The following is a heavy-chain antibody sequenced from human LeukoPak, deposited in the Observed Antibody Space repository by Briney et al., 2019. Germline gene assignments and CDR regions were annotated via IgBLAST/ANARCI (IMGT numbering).Heavy chain of an antibody. CDR2: ISSSSSYI. CDR1: GFSFTFYS. V-gene: IGHV3-21*01. J-gene: IGHJ4*02. CDR3: ARDSPNEGILWWSIDY. Sequence: GGSLRLSCAASGFSFTFYSMNWVRQAPGKGLEWVSSISSSSSYIYYADSVKGRFTISRDNAKNSLYQQMNSLRAEDTAVYYCARDSPNEGILWWSIDYWGQGTLVTVSS. D-gene: IGHD2-21*01.